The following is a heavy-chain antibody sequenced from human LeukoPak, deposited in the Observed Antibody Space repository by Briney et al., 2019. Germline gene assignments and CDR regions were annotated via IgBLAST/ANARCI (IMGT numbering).Heavy chain of an antibody. CDR1: GYTFTNYY. Sequence: GASVKISCKASGYTFTNYYMHWVRQAPGEGLEWMGIMNPSGGTTTYAQKFQGRVTMTRDMSTSPVHMELRSLRPEDTAVSYGVIDNPDSYDSSGYSWFDPWGQGTLVTVSS. CDR3: VIDNPDSYDSSGYSWFDP. CDR2: MNPSGGTT. D-gene: IGHD3-22*01. V-gene: IGHV1-46*01. J-gene: IGHJ5*02.